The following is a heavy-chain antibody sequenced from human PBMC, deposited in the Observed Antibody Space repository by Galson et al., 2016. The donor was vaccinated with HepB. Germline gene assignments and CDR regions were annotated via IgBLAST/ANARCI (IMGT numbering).Heavy chain of an antibody. D-gene: IGHD2-15*01. CDR1: GFSLSTTGMG. CDR2: IYWDDDK. CDR3: AHSVNPGWYCSGDSCYHEAFDI. Sequence: PALVKPTQTLTLTCTFSGFSLSTTGMGVGWIRQPPGKALEWLALIYWDDDKRYSPSLRSRLTITKDTSKNQVVLTMTNMDPVDTATYYCAHSVNPGWYCSGDSCYHEAFDIWGQGTMVTVSS. J-gene: IGHJ3*02. V-gene: IGHV2-5*02.